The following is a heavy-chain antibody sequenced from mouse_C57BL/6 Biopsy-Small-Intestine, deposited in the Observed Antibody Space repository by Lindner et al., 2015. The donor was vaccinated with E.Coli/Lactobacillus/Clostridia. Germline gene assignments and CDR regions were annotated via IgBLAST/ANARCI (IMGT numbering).Heavy chain of an antibody. V-gene: IGHV1-39*01. CDR3: ARNGYYVMDY. CDR2: INPNYGTT. J-gene: IGHJ4*01. D-gene: IGHD2-3*01. CDR1: GYPFTDFN. Sequence: VQLQESGPELVKPGASVKISCKASGYPFTDFNINWVKQNNGKSLEWIGVINPNYGTTSYNQKFKGKATLTVDQSSSTAYMQLNSLTSEDSAVYYCARNGYYVMDYWGQGTSVTVSS.